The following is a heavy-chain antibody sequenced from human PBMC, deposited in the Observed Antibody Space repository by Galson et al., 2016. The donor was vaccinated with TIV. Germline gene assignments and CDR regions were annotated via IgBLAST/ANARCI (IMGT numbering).Heavy chain of an antibody. CDR2: INAKTGGT. V-gene: IGHV1-2*02. CDR1: GYTFTDYF. J-gene: IGHJ5*02. CDR3: ARVYGFDYGDP. Sequence: SVKVSCKAAGYTFTDYFIHWVRQAPGQGLEWMGWINAKTGGTDYAQRFQGRVTMTRDTSISTAYMELSRLRSDDTDVYYCARVYGFDYGDPWGQGTLVTV. D-gene: IGHD4-17*01.